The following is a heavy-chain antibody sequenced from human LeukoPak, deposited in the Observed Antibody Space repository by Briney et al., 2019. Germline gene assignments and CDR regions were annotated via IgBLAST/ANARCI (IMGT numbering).Heavy chain of an antibody. CDR3: ARDLTSDITGTTVGFDP. D-gene: IGHD1-7*01. J-gene: IGHJ5*02. V-gene: IGHV1-2*02. Sequence: ASVKVSCKASGYTFTGYYMHWVRQAPGQGHEWMGWINPNSGGTNYAQKFQGRVTMTRDTSISTAYMELSRLRSDDTAVYYCARDLTSDITGTTVGFDPWGQGTLVTVSS. CDR1: GYTFTGYY. CDR2: INPNSGGT.